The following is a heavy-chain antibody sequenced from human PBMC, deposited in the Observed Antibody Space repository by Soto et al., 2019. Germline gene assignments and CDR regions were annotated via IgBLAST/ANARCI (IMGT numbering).Heavy chain of an antibody. CDR3: ARDYSSYGPFDY. CDR2: ISYSSGNI. V-gene: IGHV3-48*01. Sequence: GGSLRLSCKASGFTFSSYSMNWVRQAPGKGLEWVSYISYSSGNIYYADSVKGRFTISRDNAKNSLYLQMNSLRAEDTAVYYCARDYSSYGPFDYWGQGTLVTVSS. D-gene: IGHD5-18*01. J-gene: IGHJ4*02. CDR1: GFTFSSYS.